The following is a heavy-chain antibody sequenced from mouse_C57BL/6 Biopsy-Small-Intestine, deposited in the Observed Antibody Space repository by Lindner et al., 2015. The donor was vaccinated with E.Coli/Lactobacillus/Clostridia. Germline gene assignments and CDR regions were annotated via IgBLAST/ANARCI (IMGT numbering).Heavy chain of an antibody. D-gene: IGHD1-1*01. J-gene: IGHJ1*03. CDR3: ARNYYGSSYGYFDV. CDR2: IDPNSGGT. Sequence: VQLQESGVELVKPGASVKLSCKASGYTFTSYWMHWVKQRPGRGLEWIGRIDPNSGGTKYNEKFKSKATLTVDKPSSTAYMQLSSLTSEDSAIYYCARNYYGSSYGYFDVWGTGTTVTVSS. CDR1: GYTFTSYW. V-gene: IGHV1-62-3*01.